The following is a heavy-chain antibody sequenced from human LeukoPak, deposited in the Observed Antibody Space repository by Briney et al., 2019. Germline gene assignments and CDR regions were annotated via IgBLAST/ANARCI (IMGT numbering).Heavy chain of an antibody. CDR2: ISGDGGST. CDR1: GFTFDDYA. D-gene: IGHD3-3*01. J-gene: IGHJ6*02. CDR3: AKGFSVLASNHYYYYYGMDV. V-gene: IGHV3-43*02. Sequence: GGSLRLSCAASGFTFDDYAMHRVRQAPGKGLEWVSLISGDGGSTYYADSVKGRFTISRDNSKNSLYLQMNSLRTEDTALYYCAKGFSVLASNHYYYYYGMDVWGQGTTVTVSS.